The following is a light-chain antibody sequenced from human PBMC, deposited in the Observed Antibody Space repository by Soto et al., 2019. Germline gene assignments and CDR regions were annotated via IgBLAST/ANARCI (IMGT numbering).Light chain of an antibody. Sequence: SYELTQPLSVSVALGQTARITGGGNNIGSKNVHWYQQKPGQAPVLVIYRVSNRPSGIPERFSGSNSGNTATLTISRAQAGDEADYYCQVWDSSIWVFGGGTKLTVL. J-gene: IGLJ3*02. CDR2: RVS. V-gene: IGLV3-9*01. CDR1: NIGSKN. CDR3: QVWDSSIWV.